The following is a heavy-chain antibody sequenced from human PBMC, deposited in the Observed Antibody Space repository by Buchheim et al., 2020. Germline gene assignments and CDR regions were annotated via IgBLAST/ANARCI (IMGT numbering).Heavy chain of an antibody. CDR1: GFTFSDYW. J-gene: IGHJ4*02. D-gene: IGHD1-26*01. Sequence: EVQLVESGGGLVQPGGSLRLSCAASGFTFSDYWMTWVRQAPGKGLEWVANINRDGSEKNYVDSVKGRFTISRDNAKISLNLQMNSLRAEDTAVYYCAREGREQPSDYWGQGTL. CDR3: AREGREQPSDY. CDR2: INRDGSEK. V-gene: IGHV3-7*01.